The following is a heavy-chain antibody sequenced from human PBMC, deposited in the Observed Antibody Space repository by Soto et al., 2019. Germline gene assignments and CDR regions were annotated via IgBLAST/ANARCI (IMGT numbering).Heavy chain of an antibody. J-gene: IGHJ5*02. CDR3: ARGSSSWDLDP. Sequence: GGSLRLSCAASGFTFSSYAMHWVRQAPGKGLEWVAVISYDGSNKYYADSVKGRFTISRDNSKNTLYLQMNSLRAEDTAVYYCARGSSSWDLDPWGQGTLVTVSS. CDR2: ISYDGSNK. CDR1: GFTFSSYA. D-gene: IGHD6-13*01. V-gene: IGHV3-30-3*01.